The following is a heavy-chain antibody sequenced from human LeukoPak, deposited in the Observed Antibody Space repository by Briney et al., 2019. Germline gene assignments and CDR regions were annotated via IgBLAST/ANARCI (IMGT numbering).Heavy chain of an antibody. CDR1: GGSLTNYY. D-gene: IGHD5-24*01. Sequence: SETLSLTCAVSGGSLTNYYWNWIRQPPGKGLEWIAYFYSSGTTNYNPSLKSRVTISVDTSKNQVSLGLSSVTAADTAVYYCARDGRDGYSPFDHWGQGTLVTVSS. V-gene: IGHV4-4*08. CDR2: FYSSGTT. CDR3: ARDGRDGYSPFDH. J-gene: IGHJ4*02.